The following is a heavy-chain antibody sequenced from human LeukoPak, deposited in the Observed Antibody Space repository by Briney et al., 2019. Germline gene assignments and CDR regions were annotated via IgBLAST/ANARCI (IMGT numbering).Heavy chain of an antibody. CDR3: ARDRGDTFDP. Sequence: GGSLRLPCAASGFPFSTYWMSWVRQAPGKGLEWVANINEDGSEKYYVDSVKGRFTISRDNAKNLLYLQMNSLRAEDTAVYYCARDRGDTFDPWGQGTLVTASS. CDR2: INEDGSEK. CDR1: GFPFSTYW. J-gene: IGHJ5*02. V-gene: IGHV3-7*03. D-gene: IGHD4-17*01.